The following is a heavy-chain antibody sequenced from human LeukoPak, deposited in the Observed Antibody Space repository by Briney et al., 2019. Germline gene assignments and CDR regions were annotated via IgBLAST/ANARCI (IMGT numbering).Heavy chain of an antibody. CDR1: GFTFSSYW. D-gene: IGHD1-1*01. J-gene: IGHJ4*02. Sequence: PGGSLRLSCAASGFTFSSYWMHWVRQAPGKGLVWVSHINSDGSSTNYADSVKGRFTISRDNAKNTLYLQMNSLRAEDTAVYYCASGTSGSFDYWGQGTLVTVSS. CDR3: ASGTSGSFDY. V-gene: IGHV3-74*01. CDR2: INSDGSST.